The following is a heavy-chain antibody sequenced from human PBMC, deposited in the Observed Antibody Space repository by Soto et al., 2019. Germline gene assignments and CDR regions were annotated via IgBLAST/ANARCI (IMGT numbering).Heavy chain of an antibody. V-gene: IGHV4-39*01. Sequence: SEALSLTCTVSCNSISVHSYYWTWIRQPPGKGLEWIGSSYYSGTTYFNPSLKSRASISVDTSKNEFSLSLSSVTAADTAVYYCTRRYNWNVNDYDPWGPGVLVTVTS. J-gene: IGHJ5*02. D-gene: IGHD1-20*01. CDR3: TRRYNWNVNDYDP. CDR2: SYYSGTT. CDR1: CNSISVHSYY.